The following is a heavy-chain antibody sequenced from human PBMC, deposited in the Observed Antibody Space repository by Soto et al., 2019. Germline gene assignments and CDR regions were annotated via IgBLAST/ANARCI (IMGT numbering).Heavy chain of an antibody. V-gene: IGHV5-51*01. CDR2: IYPADSDT. CDR3: GRLSKGHDGGGLTPDAFHI. J-gene: IGHJ3*02. D-gene: IGHD3-16*01. Sequence: PGESLKISCKGSGYNFHTYWIGWVRQMPGKGLEWMGIIYPADSDTKYNPSFEGLVTLSADKSISTAFLQWDSLQASDTAMYYCGRLSKGHDGGGLTPDAFHIWGQGTMVTVSS. CDR1: GYNFHTYW.